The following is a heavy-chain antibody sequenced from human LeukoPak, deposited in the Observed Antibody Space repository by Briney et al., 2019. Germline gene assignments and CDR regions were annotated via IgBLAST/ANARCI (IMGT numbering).Heavy chain of an antibody. J-gene: IGHJ4*02. D-gene: IGHD6-19*01. Sequence: ASVKVSCKASGYTFTGYYMHWVRQTPGQGLEWMGWINPNSGGTNYAQKFQGRVTMTRDTSISTAYMELSRLRSDDTAVYYCARVGAIAVAGTGFDYWGQGTLVTVSS. V-gene: IGHV1-2*02. CDR1: GYTFTGYY. CDR3: ARVGAIAVAGTGFDY. CDR2: INPNSGGT.